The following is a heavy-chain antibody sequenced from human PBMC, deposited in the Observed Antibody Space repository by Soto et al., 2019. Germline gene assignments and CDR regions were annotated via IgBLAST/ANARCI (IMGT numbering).Heavy chain of an antibody. D-gene: IGHD3-9*01. J-gene: IGHJ5*01. CDR2: IYKSATT. CDR1: GDSISNLDYF. V-gene: IGHV4-30-4*01. Sequence: PSETLSLTCSVSGDSISNLDYFWAWIRQPPGQALEYLGYIYKSATTYYNPSFESRVAISVYTSKSQISLNVTTVTAADTAVYFCARGRYCLTGRCFPNWFDSWGQGALVTVSS. CDR3: ARGRYCLTGRCFPNWFDS.